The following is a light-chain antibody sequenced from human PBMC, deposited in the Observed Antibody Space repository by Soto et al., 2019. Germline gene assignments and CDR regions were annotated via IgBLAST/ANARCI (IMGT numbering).Light chain of an antibody. Sequence: DIQMTQSPSSLSASVGDRVTITCRASQSISSYLNWYQHKPGKAPKLLIYAASSLQTWVPSRFSGRRSGTDFDLTISSLQRHDFATYHCQQTDSFPRTFGQRTKVEMK. J-gene: IGKJ1*01. V-gene: IGKV1-39*01. CDR3: QQTDSFPRT. CDR2: AAS. CDR1: QSISSY.